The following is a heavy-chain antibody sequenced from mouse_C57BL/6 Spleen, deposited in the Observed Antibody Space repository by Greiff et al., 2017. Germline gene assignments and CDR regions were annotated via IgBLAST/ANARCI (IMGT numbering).Heavy chain of an antibody. CDR1: GYTFTSYW. V-gene: IGHV1-61*01. CDR3: AGGIYYGNPRAMDY. D-gene: IGHD2-1*01. Sequence: QVQLKESGAELVRPGSSVKLSCKASGYTFTSYWMDWVKQRPGQGLEWIGNIYPSDSETHYNQKFKDKATLTVDKSSSTAYMQLSSLTSEDSAVYYSAGGIYYGNPRAMDYWGQGTSVTVSS. J-gene: IGHJ4*01. CDR2: IYPSDSET.